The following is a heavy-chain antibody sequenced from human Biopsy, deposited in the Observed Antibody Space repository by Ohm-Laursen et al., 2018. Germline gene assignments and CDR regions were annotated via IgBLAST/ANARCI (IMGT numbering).Heavy chain of an antibody. V-gene: IGHV3-30*18. J-gene: IGHJ4*02. CDR3: AKDWLQSWYFDH. D-gene: IGHD5-24*01. CDR2: FSGDGNDQ. CDR1: GFTFSNFG. Sequence: SLRLSCTASGFTFSNFGIHWIRQAPGQGLEWGALFSGDGNDQFYAESAKGRFTVSRDNSKNTVDLQMNNLKTEDTAVYYCAKDWLQSWYFDHWGQGTLVTVSS.